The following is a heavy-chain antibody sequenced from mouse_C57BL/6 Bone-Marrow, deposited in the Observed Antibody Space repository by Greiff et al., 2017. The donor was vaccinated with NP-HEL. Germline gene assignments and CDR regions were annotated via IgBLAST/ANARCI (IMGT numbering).Heavy chain of an antibody. CDR2: ISNGGGST. V-gene: IGHV5-12*01. CDR3: ARPYYYGSRGAMDY. J-gene: IGHJ4*01. D-gene: IGHD1-1*01. Sequence: EVKLMESGGGLVQPGGSLKLSCAASGFTFSDYYMYWVRQTPEKRLEWVAYISNGGGSTYYPDTVQGRFTISRDNAKNTLYLQMSRLKSEDTAMYYCARPYYYGSRGAMDYWGQGTSVTVSS. CDR1: GFTFSDYY.